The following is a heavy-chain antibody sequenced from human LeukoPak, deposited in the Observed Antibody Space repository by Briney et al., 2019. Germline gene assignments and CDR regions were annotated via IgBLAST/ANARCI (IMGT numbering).Heavy chain of an antibody. CDR1: GFTFSSYA. D-gene: IGHD1-26*01. Sequence: GVLRLSCAASGFTFSSYAMHWVRQAPGKGLEWVALISYDKSNKYYADSVKGRFTISRDNSRNTLYLQMNGLRGDDTAVYYCAKDVGKWESLHFFDYWGQGTLVTVSS. V-gene: IGHV3-30-3*01. J-gene: IGHJ4*02. CDR2: ISYDKSNK. CDR3: AKDVGKWESLHFFDY.